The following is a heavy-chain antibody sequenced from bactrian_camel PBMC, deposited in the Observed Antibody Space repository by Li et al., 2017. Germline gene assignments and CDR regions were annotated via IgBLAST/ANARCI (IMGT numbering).Heavy chain of an antibody. CDR3: TTRLFVLTGCGLGDSGRYNY. J-gene: IGHJ4*01. CDR1: GYTYNRNC. CDR2: IATGSGNT. D-gene: IGHD3*01. Sequence: HVQLVESGGGSVQAGGSLRLSCAATGYTYNRNCMAWFRQAPGKEREGVARIATGSGNTYYADSVKGRFTISQDNAKNTVYLQMNSLKPEDTAMYYCTTRLFVLTGCGLGDSGRYNYWGQGTQVTVS. V-gene: IGHV3S1*01.